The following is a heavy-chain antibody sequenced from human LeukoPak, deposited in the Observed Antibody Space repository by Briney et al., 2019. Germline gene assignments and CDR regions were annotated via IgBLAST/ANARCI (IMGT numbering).Heavy chain of an antibody. CDR1: GFTFSSYW. Sequence: GGSLRLSCAASGFTFSSYWMSWVRQAPGKGLEWVANIKQDGSEEYYVDSVKGRFTISRDNAKNSLYLQMNSLRAEDTAVYYCATDPILSPNKVGYYYYGMDVWGQGTTVTVSS. CDR3: ATDPILSPNKVGYYYYGMDV. D-gene: IGHD2-2*02. CDR2: IKQDGSEE. V-gene: IGHV3-7*04. J-gene: IGHJ6*02.